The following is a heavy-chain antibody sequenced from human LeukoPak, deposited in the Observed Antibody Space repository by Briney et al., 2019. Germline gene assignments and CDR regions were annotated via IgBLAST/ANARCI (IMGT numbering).Heavy chain of an antibody. CDR3: ARSRDGYTGPLDY. Sequence: XVRXMPGKGLXXXXIIYPGDSDTRYSPSFQGHVTISADRSISTAYLQWGSLKASDTAMYYCARSRDGYTGPLDYWGQGTLVTVSS. V-gene: IGHV5-51*01. J-gene: IGHJ4*02. CDR2: IYPGDSDT. D-gene: IGHD5-24*01.